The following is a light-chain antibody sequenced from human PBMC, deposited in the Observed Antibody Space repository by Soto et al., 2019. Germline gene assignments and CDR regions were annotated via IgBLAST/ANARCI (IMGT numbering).Light chain of an antibody. J-gene: IGKJ5*01. CDR3: QQSYGTPLT. CDR2: GAS. CDR1: QSISSW. V-gene: IGKV1-39*01. Sequence: DIQMTQSPSTLSASIGDRVIITCRASQSISSWLAWYQQKPGKAPNLLIYGASSLESGVPSRFSGSGSGTDFTLTISSLQPEDFATYYCQQSYGTPLTFGQGTRLEIK.